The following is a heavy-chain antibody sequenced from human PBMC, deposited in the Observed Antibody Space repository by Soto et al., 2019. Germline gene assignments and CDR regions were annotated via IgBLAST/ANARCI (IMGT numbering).Heavy chain of an antibody. D-gene: IGHD2-15*01. CDR1: GFSVDEYG. CDR3: ARDKGRSPLDY. V-gene: IGHV3-23*01. J-gene: IGHJ4*02. CDR2: ISGSGGTT. Sequence: PGGSLRLSCAASGFSVDEYGMSWVRQVPGKGLEWVSAISGSGGTTYYADSVKGRFTISRDNAKNSLYLQMNSLRAEDTAVYYCARDKGRSPLDYWGQGTLVTVSS.